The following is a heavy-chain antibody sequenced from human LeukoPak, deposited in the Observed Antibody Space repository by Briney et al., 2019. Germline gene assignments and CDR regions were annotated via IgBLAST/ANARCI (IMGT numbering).Heavy chain of an antibody. CDR3: AKDLPRDLAYGDYFDY. D-gene: IGHD4-17*01. V-gene: IGHV3-23*01. CDR2: ISGSGGST. CDR1: GFTFSSYA. Sequence: PGGSLRLSCAASGFTFSSYAMSWVRQAPGKGLEWVSAISGSGGSTYYADSVKGRFTISRDNSKNTLYLQMNSLRVEDTAVYYCAKDLPRDLAYGDYFDYWGQGTLVTVSS. J-gene: IGHJ4*02.